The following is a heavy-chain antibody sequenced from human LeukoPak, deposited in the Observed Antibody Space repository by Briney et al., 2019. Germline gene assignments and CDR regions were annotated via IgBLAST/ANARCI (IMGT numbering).Heavy chain of an antibody. J-gene: IGHJ5*02. CDR3: ARPYIANRDWLDP. V-gene: IGHV1-3*01. CDR1: GYTFTTYA. Sequence: ASVKVSFKTSGYTFTTYAMHWVRQAPGRGLEYMGWINAANGHTKYSQKFRGRVTFTTDTSASTAYMDLSSLTSEDTAVYYCARPYIANRDWLDPWGQGTLVTVSS. D-gene: IGHD2-15*01. CDR2: INAANGHT.